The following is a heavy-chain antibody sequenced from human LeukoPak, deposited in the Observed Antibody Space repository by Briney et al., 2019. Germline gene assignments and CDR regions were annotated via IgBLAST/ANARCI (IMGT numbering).Heavy chain of an antibody. CDR1: GGTFSSYA. CDR2: IIPIFGTA. Sequence: ASVKVSCKASGGTFSSYAISWVRQAPGQGLEWRGGIIPIFGTANYAQKFQGRVTITADESTSTAYMELSSLRSEDTAVYYCARDLSPGYGSGGYYGYFDYWGQGTLVTVSS. CDR3: ARDLSPGYGSGGYYGYFDY. V-gene: IGHV1-69*01. D-gene: IGHD3-10*01. J-gene: IGHJ4*02.